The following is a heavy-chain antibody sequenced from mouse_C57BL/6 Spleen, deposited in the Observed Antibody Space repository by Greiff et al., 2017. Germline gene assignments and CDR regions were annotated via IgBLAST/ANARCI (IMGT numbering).Heavy chain of an antibody. CDR2: IYPGSGST. V-gene: IGHV1-55*01. CDR1: GYTFTSYW. D-gene: IGHD2-4*01. J-gene: IGHJ3*01. Sequence: VQLQQPGAELVKPGASVKMSCKASGYTFTSYWITWVKQRPGQGLEWIGDIYPGSGSTNDNEKFKSKATLTVDTSSSTAYMQLSSLTSEDSAVYYCAGGFYYDYDGFAYWGQGTLVTVSA. CDR3: AGGFYYDYDGFAY.